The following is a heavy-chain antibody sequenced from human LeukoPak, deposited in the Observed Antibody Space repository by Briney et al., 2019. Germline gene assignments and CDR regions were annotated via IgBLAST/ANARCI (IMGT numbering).Heavy chain of an antibody. Sequence: ASVKVSCKVPGYTLTELSMHWVRQAPGKGLEWMGGFDPEDGETIYAQKFQGRVTMTADTSTDTAYMELSSLRSEDTAVYYCAILIIAVAGGVLPPAYYFDYWGQGTLVTVSS. J-gene: IGHJ4*02. CDR3: AILIIAVAGGVLPPAYYFDY. V-gene: IGHV1-24*01. CDR1: GYTLTELS. CDR2: FDPEDGET. D-gene: IGHD6-19*01.